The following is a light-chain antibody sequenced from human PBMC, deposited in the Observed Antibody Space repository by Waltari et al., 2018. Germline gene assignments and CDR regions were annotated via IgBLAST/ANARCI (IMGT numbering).Light chain of an antibody. CDR3: CSNAGSYEV. Sequence: QSALTQPRSVSGSPGQSVTISCTGTSSDIGRYNYVCWYQQHPGKAPKLLIYGVTERPSGVPDRFSASKSGNTASLTISGLQAEDEADYYCCSNAGSYEVFGGGTKLTVL. CDR2: GVT. J-gene: IGLJ2*01. V-gene: IGLV2-11*01. CDR1: SSDIGRYNY.